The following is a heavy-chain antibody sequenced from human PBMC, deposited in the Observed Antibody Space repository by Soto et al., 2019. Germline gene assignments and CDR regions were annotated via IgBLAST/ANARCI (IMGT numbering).Heavy chain of an antibody. CDR3: SGGGHSAVVTASFDN. V-gene: IGHV1-46*02. CDR2: IHTSGGGT. D-gene: IGHD2-21*02. J-gene: IGHJ4*02. Sequence: QVQLVQSGAEVRKPGASVKVSCKPSGYTFNTYYLHWLRQAPGQALERMGVIHTSGGGTTYAQQFLGRVPVTRATSTTTVFMELGSLRSDDTAVYYCSGGGHSAVVTASFDNWGQGTLVTVSS. CDR1: GYTFNTYY.